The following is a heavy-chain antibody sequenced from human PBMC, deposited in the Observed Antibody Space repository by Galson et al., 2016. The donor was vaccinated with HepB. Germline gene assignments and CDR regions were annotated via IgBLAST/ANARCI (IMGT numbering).Heavy chain of an antibody. D-gene: IGHD1-1*01. Sequence: SLRLSCAASGFTFTSYAMNWVRQAPGKGLEWVSGISGSSGSADYADSVKGRFTISRDNSKNTLHLQMNSLVVADTGVYFCAKGFYSSVWNDYYFEYLGQGTLVTVSS. CDR2: ISGSSGSA. CDR1: GFTFTSYA. J-gene: IGHJ4*02. CDR3: AKGFYSSVWNDYYFEY. V-gene: IGHV3-23*01.